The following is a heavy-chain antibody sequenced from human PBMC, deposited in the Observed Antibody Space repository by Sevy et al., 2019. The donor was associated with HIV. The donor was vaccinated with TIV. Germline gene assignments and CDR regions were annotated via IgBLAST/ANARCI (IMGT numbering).Heavy chain of an antibody. CDR3: ARKYYDILTGYYRFDP. V-gene: IGHV5-51*01. CDR1: GYSFTSYW. CDR2: IYPGDSDT. J-gene: IGHJ5*02. Sequence: GESLKISCKGSGYSFTSYWIGWVRQMPGKGLEWMGIIYPGDSDTRYSPSFQGQVTISADKSIGTAYLQWSSRKASDTAMYYCARKYYDILTGYYRFDPWGQGTLVTVSS. D-gene: IGHD3-9*01.